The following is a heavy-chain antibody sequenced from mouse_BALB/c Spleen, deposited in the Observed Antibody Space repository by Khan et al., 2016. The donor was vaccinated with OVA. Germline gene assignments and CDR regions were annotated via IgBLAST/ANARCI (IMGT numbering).Heavy chain of an antibody. CDR3: ARTGYYYFDY. Sequence: EVELVESGGGLVQTGGSRKLSCAASGFTFSGFGMHWVRQAPAKGLEWVAYISSDSNTIYYADTVKGRFTISRDNPKNTLCLQMTSLRSEDTAMYDCARTGYYYFDYGGQGTTLTVSS. D-gene: IGHD2-3*01. J-gene: IGHJ2*01. V-gene: IGHV5-17*02. CDR2: ISSDSNTI. CDR1: GFTFSGFG.